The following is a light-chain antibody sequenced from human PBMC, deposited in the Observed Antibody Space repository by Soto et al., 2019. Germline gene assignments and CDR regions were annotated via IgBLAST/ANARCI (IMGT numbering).Light chain of an antibody. CDR3: QQANSYPIT. Sequence: DIQMTQSPASVSASVGDRVTITCRASQFISSWLAWYQQKPGKAPELLIYAASGLQSGVPSRFSGSGSGTNFTLTISNLQSEDFATYYCQQANSYPITFGQGTRLDIE. CDR2: AAS. V-gene: IGKV1-12*01. CDR1: QFISSW. J-gene: IGKJ5*01.